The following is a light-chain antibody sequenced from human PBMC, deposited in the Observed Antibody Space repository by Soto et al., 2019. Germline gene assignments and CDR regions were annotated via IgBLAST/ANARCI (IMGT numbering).Light chain of an antibody. J-gene: IGKJ1*01. CDR2: RAS. CDR3: QQYNTFPWT. V-gene: IGKV1-5*03. Sequence: DIQMTQSPSTLSASVGDRVTMTCRASQSISTWLAWYQQRPGRAPKLLIYRASILEDGVPSTFSGSASGTEFTLTISSLQPDDFATYYCQQYNTFPWTFDQGTKVEIK. CDR1: QSISTW.